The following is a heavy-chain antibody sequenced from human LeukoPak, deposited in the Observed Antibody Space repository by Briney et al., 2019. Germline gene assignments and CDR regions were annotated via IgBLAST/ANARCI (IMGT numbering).Heavy chain of an antibody. CDR1: GFTFSNYS. Sequence: PGGSLRLSCAASGFTFSNYSMNWVRQAPEKGLEWVSSISSSSSYIYYADSVKGRFTISRDNAKNSLYLQMNSLRAEDTAVYYCARDTDCSGGSCYSSNDYYYYYMDVWGKGTTVTVSS. CDR2: ISSSSSYI. J-gene: IGHJ6*03. V-gene: IGHV3-21*01. D-gene: IGHD2-15*01. CDR3: ARDTDCSGGSCYSSNDYYYYYMDV.